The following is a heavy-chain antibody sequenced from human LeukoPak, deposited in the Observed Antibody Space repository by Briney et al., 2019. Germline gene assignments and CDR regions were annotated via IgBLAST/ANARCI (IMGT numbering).Heavy chain of an antibody. CDR2: INPNSGGT. V-gene: IGHV1-2*04. CDR3: ARGGITGTTRGPTRLNDAFDI. J-gene: IGHJ3*02. Sequence: ASVKDSCKASGYTFTGYYMHWVRQAPGQGLEWMGWINPNSGGTNYAQKFQGWVTMTRDTSISTAYMELSRLRSDDTAVYYCARGGITGTTRGPTRLNDAFDIWGQGTMVTVSS. D-gene: IGHD1-20*01. CDR1: GYTFTGYY.